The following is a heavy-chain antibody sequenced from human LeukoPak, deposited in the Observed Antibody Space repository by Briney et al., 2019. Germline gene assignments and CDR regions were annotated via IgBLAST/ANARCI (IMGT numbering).Heavy chain of an antibody. CDR3: VTTYYYDSSGYYFNAFDI. V-gene: IGHV1-69*06. Sequence: GSSVKVSCKASGGTFSSYAISWVRQAPGQGLEWMGGIIPIFGTANYAQKFQGRVTITADKSTSTAYMELSSLRSEDTAVYYCVTTYYYDSSGYYFNAFDIWGQGTMVTVSS. CDR2: IIPIFGTA. J-gene: IGHJ3*02. CDR1: GGTFSSYA. D-gene: IGHD3-22*01.